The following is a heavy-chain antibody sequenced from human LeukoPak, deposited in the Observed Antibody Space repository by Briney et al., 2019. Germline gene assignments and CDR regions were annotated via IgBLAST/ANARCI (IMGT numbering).Heavy chain of an antibody. CDR2: IYSGGST. V-gene: IGHV3-53*01. Sequence: PGGSLRLSCAASGFTVSSNYMTWVRQAPGKGLEWVSVIYSGGSTNYADSVKGRFTISRDNSKNTLYLQMNSLRAEDTAVYYCARDHCSGGSCCSAYWGQGTLVTVSS. CDR1: GFTVSSNY. CDR3: ARDHCSGGSCCSAY. J-gene: IGHJ4*02. D-gene: IGHD2-15*01.